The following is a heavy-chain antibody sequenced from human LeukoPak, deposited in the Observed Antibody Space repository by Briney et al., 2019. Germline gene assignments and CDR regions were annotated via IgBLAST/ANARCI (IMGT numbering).Heavy chain of an antibody. Sequence: PSETLSLTCAVYGGSFSGYYWSWIRQPPGKGLEWIGEINHSGSTNYNPSLKSRVTISVDTSKNQFSLKMSSVTAADTAVYYCARGSSYNWNDVSAFDIWGQGTMVTVSS. J-gene: IGHJ3*02. D-gene: IGHD1-1*01. CDR3: ARGSSYNWNDVSAFDI. CDR1: GGSFSGYY. CDR2: INHSGST. V-gene: IGHV4-34*01.